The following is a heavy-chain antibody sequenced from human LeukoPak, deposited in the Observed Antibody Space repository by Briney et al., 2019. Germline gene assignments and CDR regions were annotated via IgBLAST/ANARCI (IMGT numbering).Heavy chain of an antibody. CDR2: INHSGST. Sequence: SETLSLTCAVYGGSFSGYYWSWIRQPPGKGLEWIEEINHSGSTNYNPSLKSRVTISVDTSKNQFSLKLSSVTAADTAVYYCARGFWSGYRYYYYYYMDVWGKGTTVTVSS. CDR3: ARGFWSGYRYYYYYYMDV. J-gene: IGHJ6*03. D-gene: IGHD3-3*01. V-gene: IGHV4-34*01. CDR1: GGSFSGYY.